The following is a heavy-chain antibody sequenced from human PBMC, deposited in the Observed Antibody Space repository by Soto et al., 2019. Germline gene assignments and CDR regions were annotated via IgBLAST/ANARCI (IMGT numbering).Heavy chain of an antibody. CDR2: IHSSGST. D-gene: IGHD3-9*01. CDR3: AGQWSAGYGAFDP. CDR1: GGSVNNDKW. J-gene: IGHJ5*02. V-gene: IGHV4-4*02. Sequence: QVQLQESGPGLVKPSGTLSLTCAVSGGSVNNDKWWSWVRQPPGKGLEWIGEIHSSGSTNYNPSLKSRASIFVDKFKNQFSDKLTSVTAADTAVYFCAGQWSAGYGAFDPWGQGTLVTVSS.